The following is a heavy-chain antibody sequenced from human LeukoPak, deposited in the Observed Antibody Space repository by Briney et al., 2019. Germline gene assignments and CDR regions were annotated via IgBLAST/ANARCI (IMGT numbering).Heavy chain of an antibody. CDR2: ISSSGSTI. CDR3: ARSSRDCSGGSCYPTYYYYYMDV. D-gene: IGHD2-15*01. V-gene: IGHV3-48*03. Sequence: GGSLRLXCAASGFTFSSYEMNWVRQAPGKGLEWVSYISSSGSTIYYADSVKGRFTISRDNAKNSLYLQMNSLRAEDTAVYYCARSSRDCSGGSCYPTYYYYYMDVWGTGTTVTVSS. J-gene: IGHJ6*03. CDR1: GFTFSSYE.